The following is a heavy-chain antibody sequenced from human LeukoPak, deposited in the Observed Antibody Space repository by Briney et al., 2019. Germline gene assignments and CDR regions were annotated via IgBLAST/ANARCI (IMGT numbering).Heavy chain of an antibody. J-gene: IGHJ6*02. Sequence: ASVKVSCKASGYTFPSYFMHWVRQAPGQGLEWMGIINPTGGSTTYAQKFQGRVTMTRDTSISTAYMELSRLRSDDTAVYYCARDRRRGIAAVRAAPAGMDVWGQGTTVTVSS. V-gene: IGHV1-46*01. CDR2: INPTGGST. CDR3: ARDRRRGIAAVRAAPAGMDV. CDR1: GYTFPSYF. D-gene: IGHD6-13*01.